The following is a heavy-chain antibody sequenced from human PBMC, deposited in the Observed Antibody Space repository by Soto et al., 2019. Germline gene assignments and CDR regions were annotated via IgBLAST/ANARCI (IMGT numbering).Heavy chain of an antibody. D-gene: IGHD3-3*01. CDR1: GGSFSGYY. J-gene: IGHJ6*02. V-gene: IGHV4-34*01. CDR2: INHSGST. Sequence: SETLSLTCAVYGGSFSGYYWSWIRQPPGRGLEGIGEINHSGSTNYNPSLKSRVTISVDASKNQFSLKLSSVTAADTAVYYCARARTLYYDFWSGYRQSGMDVWGQGTTVTVSS. CDR3: ARARTLYYDFWSGYRQSGMDV.